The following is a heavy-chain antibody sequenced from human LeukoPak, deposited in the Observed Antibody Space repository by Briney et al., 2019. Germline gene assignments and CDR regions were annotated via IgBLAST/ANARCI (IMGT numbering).Heavy chain of an antibody. D-gene: IGHD3-10*01. CDR1: GFTFSGSA. V-gene: IGHV3-73*01. CDR3: TRHDITMVRGVNYYYYMDV. CDR2: IRSKANSYAT. J-gene: IGHJ6*03. Sequence: PGGSLRLSCAASGFTFSGSAMHWVRQASGKGLEWVGRIRSKANSYATAYAASVKGRFTISRDDSKNTAYLQMNSLKTEDTAVYYCTRHDITMVRGVNYYYYMDVWGKGTTVTVSS.